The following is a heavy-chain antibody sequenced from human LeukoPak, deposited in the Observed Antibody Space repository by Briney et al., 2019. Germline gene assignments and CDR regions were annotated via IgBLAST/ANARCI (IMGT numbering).Heavy chain of an antibody. CDR3: ARQIGRGDSPDPYYGMDV. CDR2: IYYSGST. CDR1: GGSISSYY. J-gene: IGHJ6*02. D-gene: IGHD3-10*01. Sequence: SETLSLTCTVSGGSISSYYWSWIRQPPGKGLEWIGYIYYSGSTNYNPSLKSRVTISVDTSKSQFSLKLSSVTAADTAVYYCARQIGRGDSPDPYYGMDVWGQGTTVSVSS. V-gene: IGHV4-59*08.